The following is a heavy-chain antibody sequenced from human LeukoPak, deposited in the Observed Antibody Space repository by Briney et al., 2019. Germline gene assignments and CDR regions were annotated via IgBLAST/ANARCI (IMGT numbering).Heavy chain of an antibody. Sequence: SGGSLRLSCAASGFTFSSYAMSWVRQAPGKGLEWVSAISGSGGSTYYADSVKGRFTISRDNSKNTLYLQMNSLRAEDTAVYYCARDPGVYCSSTSCSYYFDYWGQGTLVTVSS. CDR1: GFTFSSYA. CDR3: ARDPGVYCSSTSCSYYFDY. J-gene: IGHJ4*02. CDR2: ISGSGGST. V-gene: IGHV3-23*01. D-gene: IGHD2-2*01.